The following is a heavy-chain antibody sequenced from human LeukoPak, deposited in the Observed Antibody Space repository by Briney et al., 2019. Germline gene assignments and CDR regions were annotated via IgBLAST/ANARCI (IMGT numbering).Heavy chain of an antibody. Sequence: ASVKVSCKASGYTFTGYYMHWVRQAPGQGLEWMGWINPNSGGTNYAQKFQGRVTMTRDTSISTAYMELSRLRSDDTAVYYCARGGYGHILNPYYFDYWGQGTLVTVSS. V-gene: IGHV1-2*02. J-gene: IGHJ4*02. D-gene: IGHD5-12*01. CDR2: INPNSGGT. CDR3: ARGGYGHILNPYYFDY. CDR1: GYTFTGYY.